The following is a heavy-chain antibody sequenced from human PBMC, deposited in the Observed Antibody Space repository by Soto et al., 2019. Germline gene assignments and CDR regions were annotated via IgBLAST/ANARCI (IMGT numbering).Heavy chain of an antibody. CDR1: GFTFSDYY. CDR3: AKEYGRLAY. J-gene: IGHJ4*02. D-gene: IGHD4-17*01. V-gene: IGHV3-11*06. Sequence: PWGSLIISCASSGFTFSDYYMSWIRQAPGKGLEWVSYISSSSGYTNYADSVKGRFTISRDNAKNSLYLQMNSLRAEDTAVYYCAKEYGRLAYWGQGTLVTVS. CDR2: ISSSSGYT.